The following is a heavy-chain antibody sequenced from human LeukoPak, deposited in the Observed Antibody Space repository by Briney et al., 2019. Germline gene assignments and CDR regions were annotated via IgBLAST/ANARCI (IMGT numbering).Heavy chain of an antibody. Sequence: GGSLRLSCAASGFTFSSYAMSWVRQAPGKGLEWVSAISGSGGSTYYADSVKGRFTISRDNSKNTLYLQMNSLRAEDTAVYYCAKDPLYSSSLNWFDPWGQGTLVTVSS. J-gene: IGHJ5*02. D-gene: IGHD6-13*01. CDR2: ISGSGGST. CDR3: AKDPLYSSSLNWFDP. V-gene: IGHV3-23*01. CDR1: GFTFSSYA.